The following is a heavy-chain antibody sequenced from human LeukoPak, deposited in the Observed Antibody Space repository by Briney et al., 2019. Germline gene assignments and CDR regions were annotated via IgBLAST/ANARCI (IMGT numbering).Heavy chain of an antibody. CDR3: ARGPPRPFLAAAPGKPGRFDY. J-gene: IGHJ4*02. V-gene: IGHV3-74*01. D-gene: IGHD6-13*01. CDR1: GFTFSSYW. Sequence: GGSLRLSCAASGFTFSSYWMHWVRQAPGKGLVWVSRINSDGSSTSYADSVKGRFTISRDNAKNTLYLQMNSLRAEDTAVYYCARGPPRPFLAAAPGKPGRFDYWGQGTLVTVSS. CDR2: INSDGSST.